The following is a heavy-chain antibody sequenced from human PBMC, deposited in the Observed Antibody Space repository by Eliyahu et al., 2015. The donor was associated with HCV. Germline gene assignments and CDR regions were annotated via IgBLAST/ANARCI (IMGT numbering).Heavy chain of an antibody. CDR1: XXSIXTYY. Sequence: QVQLQESGPGLVKPSXTLSLTCTVSXXSIXTYYWSWXRQPPGKGLAWIGYIHPSGSTNXNPSPKSRVTISVDTSKNQFSLNLTSVTAADTAVYYCASGGGGIAVAGTGGWFDPWGQGTLVTVSS. J-gene: IGHJ5*02. V-gene: IGHV4-59*01. D-gene: IGHD6-19*01. CDR3: ASGGGGIAVAGTGGWFDP. CDR2: IHPSGST.